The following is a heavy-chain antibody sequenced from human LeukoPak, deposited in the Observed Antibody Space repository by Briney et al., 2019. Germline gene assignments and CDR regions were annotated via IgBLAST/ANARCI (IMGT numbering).Heavy chain of an antibody. V-gene: IGHV3-30-3*02. J-gene: IGHJ3*02. CDR3: AKRAGPLQIVVVPAAILRDAFDI. Sequence: QPGRSLRLSCAASGFTFSSYAMHWVRQAPGKGLEWVAVISYDGSNKYYADSVKGRFTISRDNSKNTPYLQMNSLRAEDTAVYYCAKRAGPLQIVVVPAAILRDAFDIWGQGTMVTVSS. D-gene: IGHD2-2*01. CDR2: ISYDGSNK. CDR1: GFTFSSYA.